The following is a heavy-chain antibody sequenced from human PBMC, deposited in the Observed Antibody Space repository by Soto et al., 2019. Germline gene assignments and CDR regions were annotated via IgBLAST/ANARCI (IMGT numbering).Heavy chain of an antibody. V-gene: IGHV4-34*01. J-gene: IGHJ4*02. Sequence: SETLSLTCAVYGGSFSGYYWSWIRQPPGKGLEWMGEINHSGSTNYNPSLKSRVTISVDTSKNQFSLKLSSVTAADTAVYYCARSGRTAMGIVSRKGGFDYWGQATLVTVSS. D-gene: IGHD2-21*02. CDR3: ARSGRTAMGIVSRKGGFDY. CDR2: INHSGST. CDR1: GGSFSGYY.